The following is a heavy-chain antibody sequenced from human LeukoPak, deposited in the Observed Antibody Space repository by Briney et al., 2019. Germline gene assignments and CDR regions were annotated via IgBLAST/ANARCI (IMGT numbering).Heavy chain of an antibody. J-gene: IGHJ3*02. Sequence: GGSLRLSCAASGFTVSSNYMSWVRQAPGKGLEWVSVIYSGGGTYYADFVKGRFTISRDNSKNTLYLQMNSLRAEDTAVYYCARGELTTGNAFDIWGQGTMGTVSS. CDR3: ARGELTTGNAFDI. CDR1: GFTVSSNY. CDR2: IYSGGGT. D-gene: IGHD3-22*01. V-gene: IGHV3-53*01.